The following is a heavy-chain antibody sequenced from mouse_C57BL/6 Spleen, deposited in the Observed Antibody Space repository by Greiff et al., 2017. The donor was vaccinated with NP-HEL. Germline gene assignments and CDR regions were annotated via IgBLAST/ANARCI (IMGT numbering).Heavy chain of an antibody. J-gene: IGHJ3*01. D-gene: IGHD1-1*01. CDR3: ARPDYYGSSYVGAWFAY. V-gene: IGHV5-12*01. Sequence: EVMLVESGGGLVQPGGSLKLSCAASGFTFSDYYMYWVRQTPEKRLEWVAYISNGGGSTYYPDTVKGRFTNSRDHAKNALYLQMSRLESEDTAKYYCARPDYYGSSYVGAWFAYWVQGTLVTVSA. CDR1: GFTFSDYY. CDR2: ISNGGGST.